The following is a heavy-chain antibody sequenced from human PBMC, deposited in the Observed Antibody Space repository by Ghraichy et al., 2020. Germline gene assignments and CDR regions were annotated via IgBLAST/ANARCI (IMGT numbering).Heavy chain of an antibody. Sequence: GGSLRLSCAASGFTFSSYGMTWVRQAPGKGLEWVSGSSGSGGSTHYADSVKGRFTISRDNSKKTLYLHMNSLRPEDTAVYYCAKAGPYYYASSGYYYHKWGQGTLVTVSS. V-gene: IGHV3-23*01. J-gene: IGHJ1*01. CDR1: GFTFSSYG. CDR3: AKAGPYYYASSGYYYHK. CDR2: SSGSGGST. D-gene: IGHD3-22*01.